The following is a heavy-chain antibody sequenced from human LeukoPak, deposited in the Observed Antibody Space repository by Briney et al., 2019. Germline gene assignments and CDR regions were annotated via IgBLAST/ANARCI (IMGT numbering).Heavy chain of an antibody. CDR1: GGSISSYY. Sequence: SETLSLTCTVSGGSISSYYWSWIRQPAGKGLEWIGRIYTSGSTNYNPSLKSRVTMSVDTSKNQSSLKLSSVTAADTAVYYCAREGSDYYGSGSYYRSYYYYMDVWGKGTTVTISS. CDR3: AREGSDYYGSGSYYRSYYYYMDV. D-gene: IGHD3-10*01. J-gene: IGHJ6*03. CDR2: IYTSGST. V-gene: IGHV4-4*07.